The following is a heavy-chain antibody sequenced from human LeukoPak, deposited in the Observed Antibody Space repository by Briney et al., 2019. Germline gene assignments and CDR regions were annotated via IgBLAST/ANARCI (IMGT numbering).Heavy chain of an antibody. D-gene: IGHD6-19*01. Sequence: KPSETLSLTCTVSGGSISSSSYYWGWIRQPPGKGLEWIGSIYYSGSTYYNPSLKSRVTISVDTSKNQFSLKLSSVTAADTAVYYCARDGAVAGTGTYYFDYWGQGTLVTASS. V-gene: IGHV4-39*02. J-gene: IGHJ4*02. CDR1: GGSISSSSYY. CDR2: IYYSGST. CDR3: ARDGAVAGTGTYYFDY.